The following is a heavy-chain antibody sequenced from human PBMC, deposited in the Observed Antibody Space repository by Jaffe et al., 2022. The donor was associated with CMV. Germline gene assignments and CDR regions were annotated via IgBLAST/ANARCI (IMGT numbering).Heavy chain of an antibody. V-gene: IGHV4-34*01. CDR3: ARPLRRWRVAGTAAFDI. CDR2: INHSGST. CDR1: GGSFSGYY. D-gene: IGHD6-19*01. J-gene: IGHJ3*02. Sequence: QVQLQQWGAGLLKPSETLSLTCAVYGGSFSGYYWSWIRQPPGKGLEWIGEINHSGSTNYNPSLKSRVTISVDTSKNQFSLKLSSVTAADTAVYYCARPLRRWRVAGTAAFDIWGQGTMVTVSS.